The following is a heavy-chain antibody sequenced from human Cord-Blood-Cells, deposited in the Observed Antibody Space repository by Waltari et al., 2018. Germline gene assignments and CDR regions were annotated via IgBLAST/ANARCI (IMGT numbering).Heavy chain of an antibody. D-gene: IGHD6-6*01. CDR2: IYTGGST. V-gene: IGHV4-4*07. Sequence: QVQLQESGPGLVKPSETLSLTCTVSGGSISSYYWSRLRQPAGKGLEWIGRIYTGGSTNYNPSLKSRVTMSVDTSKNQFSLKLSSVTAADTAVYYCARDEWIAAPFDLWGRGTLVTVSS. CDR1: GGSISSYY. CDR3: ARDEWIAAPFDL. J-gene: IGHJ2*01.